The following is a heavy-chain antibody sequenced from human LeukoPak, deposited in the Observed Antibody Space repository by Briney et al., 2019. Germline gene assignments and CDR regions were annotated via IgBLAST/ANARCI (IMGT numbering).Heavy chain of an antibody. CDR3: AKFQLGYDHDAFDI. CDR1: GFTFSSYA. CDR2: ISGSGGST. V-gene: IGHV3-23*01. J-gene: IGHJ3*02. D-gene: IGHD2-8*01. Sequence: GGSLRLSCAASGFTFSSYAMNWVRQAPGKGLEWVSAISGSGGSTYYAGSVKGRFTISRDNSKKTLNLQMNSLRPEDTAVYYCAKFQLGYDHDAFDIWGQGTMVTVSS.